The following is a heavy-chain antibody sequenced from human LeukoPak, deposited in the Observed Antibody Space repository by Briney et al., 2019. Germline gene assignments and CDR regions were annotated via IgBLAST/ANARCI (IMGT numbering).Heavy chain of an antibody. V-gene: IGHV3-21*06. CDR3: ARGNIVVVPAANII. CDR2: ISSSRRYI. J-gene: IGHJ4*02. D-gene: IGHD2-2*01. Sequence: GGSLRLSCSASGFSFSGSSMNWVRQAPGKGLEWVSSISSSRRYIYYAESLKGRFTISRDNAKNSVYLQMNSLRAEDTAVYYCARGNIVVVPAANIIWGQGTLVTVSS. CDR1: GFSFSGSS.